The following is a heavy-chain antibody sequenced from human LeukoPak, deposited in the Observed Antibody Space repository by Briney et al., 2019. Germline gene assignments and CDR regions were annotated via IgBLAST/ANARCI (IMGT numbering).Heavy chain of an antibody. CDR2: IYYSGST. V-gene: IGHV4-59*01. CDR3: ARVDPPRFDP. Sequence: SETLSLTCTVSGGSISSYYWSWIRQPPGKGLEWIGYIYYSGSTNYNPSHKSRVTISVDTSKNQFSLKLSSVTAVDTAVYYCARVDPPRFDPWGQGTLVTVSS. CDR1: GGSISSYY. J-gene: IGHJ5*02.